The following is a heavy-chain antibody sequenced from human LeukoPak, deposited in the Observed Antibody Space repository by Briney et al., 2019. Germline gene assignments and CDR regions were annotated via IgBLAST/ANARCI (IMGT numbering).Heavy chain of an antibody. CDR3: ARGRWSATTATYYLDF. J-gene: IGHJ4*02. D-gene: IGHD5-24*01. Sequence: ASVTVSCKASGYTFIDYYLHWVRQAPGQGLEWMGRINPNSGGAKYGQKFQGRVTMTRDTSVTTVYMELSRLRSDDTAVYYCARGRWSATTATYYLDFWGQGTLVTVSS. CDR1: GYTFIDYY. V-gene: IGHV1-2*06. CDR2: INPNSGGA.